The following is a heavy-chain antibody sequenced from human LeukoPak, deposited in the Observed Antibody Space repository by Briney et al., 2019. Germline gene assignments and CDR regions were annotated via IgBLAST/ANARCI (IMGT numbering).Heavy chain of an antibody. D-gene: IGHD5-24*01. V-gene: IGHV1-3*01. CDR3: ARAGVVEMATIGFDY. Sequence: ASVKVSCKASGYTFTSYAMNWVRQAPGQRLEWMGWINAGTGQTKYSQKFQRRVTITRDTSASTAYMELSSLRSEDTAVYSCARAGVVEMATIGFDYWGLGTLVTVSS. CDR2: INAGTGQT. CDR1: GYTFTSYA. J-gene: IGHJ4*02.